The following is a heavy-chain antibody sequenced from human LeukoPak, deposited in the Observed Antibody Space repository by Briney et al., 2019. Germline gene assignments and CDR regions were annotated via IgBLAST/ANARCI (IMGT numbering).Heavy chain of an antibody. V-gene: IGHV1-69*05. J-gene: IGHJ4*02. D-gene: IGHD2-15*01. CDR1: GGTFSSYA. CDR2: IIPIFGTA. Sequence: SVKVSCKASGGTFSSYAISWVRQAPGQGLEWMGGIIPIFGTANYAQKFQGRVTITTDTSTSTAYMELRSLRSDDTAVYYCARDRCSGGSCAFDYWGQGTLVTVSS. CDR3: ARDRCSGGSCAFDY.